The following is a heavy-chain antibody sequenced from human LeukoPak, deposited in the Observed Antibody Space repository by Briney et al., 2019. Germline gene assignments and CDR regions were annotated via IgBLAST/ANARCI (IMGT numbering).Heavy chain of an antibody. CDR2: IWYGGSNK. D-gene: IGHD3-22*01. CDR1: GFTFSSYG. CDR3: AKDFSGYYWRFDP. J-gene: IGHJ5*02. Sequence: GRSLRLSCAASGFTFSSYGMHWVRQAPGKGLEWVAVIWYGGSNKYYADSVKGRFTISRDNSKNTLSLEMNSLRAEDTAVYYCAKDFSGYYWRFDPWGQGTLVTVSS. V-gene: IGHV3-30*18.